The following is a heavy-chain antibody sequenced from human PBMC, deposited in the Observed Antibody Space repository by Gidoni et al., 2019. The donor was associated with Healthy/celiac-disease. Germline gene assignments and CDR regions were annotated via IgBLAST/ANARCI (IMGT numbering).Heavy chain of an antibody. Sequence: QVTLKESGPVLVKPTATLTLTCTVSGFSLSNARLGVSWIRQPPGKALEWLAHIFSNDEKSYSTSLKSRLTISKDTSKSQVVLTMTNMDPVDTATYYCARIVFLGDFWSGPYGMDVWGQGTTVTVSS. CDR2: IFSNDEK. D-gene: IGHD3-3*01. CDR1: GFSLSNARLG. CDR3: ARIVFLGDFWSGPYGMDV. V-gene: IGHV2-26*01. J-gene: IGHJ6*02.